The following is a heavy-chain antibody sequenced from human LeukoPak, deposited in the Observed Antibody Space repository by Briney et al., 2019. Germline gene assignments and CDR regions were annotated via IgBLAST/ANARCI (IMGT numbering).Heavy chain of an antibody. CDR1: GFTFSSYA. CDR3: ARAPSARWFGEGVDY. J-gene: IGHJ4*02. D-gene: IGHD3-10*01. V-gene: IGHV3-64*01. Sequence: GGSLRLSCAASGFTFSSYAMHWVRQAPGKGLEYVSAISSNGGSTYYANSVKGRFTISRDNSKNTLYLQMGSLRAEDMAVYYCARAPSARWFGEGVDYWGQGTLVTVSS. CDR2: ISSNGGST.